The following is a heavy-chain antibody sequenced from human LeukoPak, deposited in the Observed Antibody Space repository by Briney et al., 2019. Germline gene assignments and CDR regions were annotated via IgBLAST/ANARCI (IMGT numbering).Heavy chain of an antibody. CDR2: INHSGST. J-gene: IGHJ3*02. V-gene: IGHV4-34*01. CDR1: GGSFSGYY. Sequence: SETLSLTCAVYGGSFSGYYWSWIRQPPGKGLEWIGEINHSGSTNYDPSLKSRVTISVDTSKNQFPLKLSSVTAADTAVYYCARVCGGDCYPSGAFDIWGQGTMVTVSS. CDR3: ARVCGGDCYPSGAFDI. D-gene: IGHD2-21*02.